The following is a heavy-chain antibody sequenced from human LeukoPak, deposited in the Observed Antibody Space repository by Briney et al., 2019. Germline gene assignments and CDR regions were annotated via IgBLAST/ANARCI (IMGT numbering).Heavy chain of an antibody. V-gene: IGHV4-30-4*01. CDR3: ARTDQKRISGSASYYRGRPVDY. Sequence: SQTLSLTCTVSGGSISSGDYYWSWIRQPPGKGLEWIGYIYYSGSTHYNPSLKSRRTISVDTSKNQFSLNLNSVTAADTAVYYCARTDQKRISGSASYYRGRPVDYWGQGTLVTVSS. D-gene: IGHD3-10*01. CDR2: IYYSGST. J-gene: IGHJ4*02. CDR1: GGSISSGDYY.